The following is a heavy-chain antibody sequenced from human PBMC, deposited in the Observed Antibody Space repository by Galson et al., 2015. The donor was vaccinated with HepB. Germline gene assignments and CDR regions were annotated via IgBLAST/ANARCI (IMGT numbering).Heavy chain of an antibody. CDR1: GFTFSDYS. J-gene: IGHJ4*02. V-gene: IGHV3-21*01. CDR2: ISSSSNYI. Sequence: SLRLSCAAPGFTFSDYSMNWVRQAPGKGLEWVSSISSSSNYIYYADSVKGRFTISRDNAKNSLYLQMNSLRVEATAVYYCARGPDLEFDYWGQGTLVTVSS. CDR3: ARGPDLEFDY.